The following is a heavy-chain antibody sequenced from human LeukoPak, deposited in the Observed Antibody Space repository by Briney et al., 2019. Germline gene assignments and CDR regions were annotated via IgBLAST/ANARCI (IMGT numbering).Heavy chain of an antibody. CDR3: ARDGYYYDSSGYGLDY. Sequence: KPSETLSLTCTVSGGSISSYYWSWIRQPAGKGLEWIGRIYTSGSTNYNPSLKSRVTMSVDTSKNQFSLKLSSVTAADTAVYYCARDGYYYDSSGYGLDYWGQGTLVTVSS. CDR1: GGSISSYY. D-gene: IGHD3-22*01. V-gene: IGHV4-4*07. CDR2: IYTSGST. J-gene: IGHJ4*02.